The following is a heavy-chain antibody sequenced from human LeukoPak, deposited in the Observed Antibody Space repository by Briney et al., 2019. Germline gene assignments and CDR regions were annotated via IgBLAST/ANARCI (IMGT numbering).Heavy chain of an antibody. CDR2: ISSSGSTI. V-gene: IGHV3-48*03. D-gene: IGHD3-10*01. CDR1: GFTFSSYE. J-gene: IGHJ4*02. Sequence: GGSLRLSCAASGFTFSSYEMNWVRQAPGKGLEWVSYISSSGSTIYYADSVKGRFTISRDNAKNSLCLQMNSLRAEDTAVYYCARWSSGHFDYWGQGTLVTVSS. CDR3: ARWSSGHFDY.